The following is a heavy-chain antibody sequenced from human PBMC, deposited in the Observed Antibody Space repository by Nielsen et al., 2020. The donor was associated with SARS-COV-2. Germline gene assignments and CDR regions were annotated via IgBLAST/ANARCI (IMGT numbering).Heavy chain of an antibody. CDR2: ISSSGSTI. Sequence: GESLKISCAASGFTFSDYYMSWIRQAQGKGLEWVSYISSSGSTIYYADSVKGRFTISRDNAKNSLYLQMNSLRAEDTAVYYCASSSPVYYFDYWGQGTLVTVSS. D-gene: IGHD6-13*01. V-gene: IGHV3-11*01. CDR3: ASSSPVYYFDY. J-gene: IGHJ4*02. CDR1: GFTFSDYY.